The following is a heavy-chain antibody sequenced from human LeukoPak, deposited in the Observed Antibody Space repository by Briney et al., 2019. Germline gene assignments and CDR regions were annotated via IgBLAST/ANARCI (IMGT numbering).Heavy chain of an antibody. D-gene: IGHD3-22*01. J-gene: IGHJ4*02. V-gene: IGHV4-61*02. Sequence: SETLSLTCTVSGGSINSGSYFWDWIRQPAGRKREFIGRVHSIGSRHYAPSLKIRATISIDSSTNQFSLGLNSVTAADSAVYYCARSYDTRGYQSRGFDYWGQGTLVSVSS. CDR3: ARSYDTRGYQSRGFDY. CDR2: VHSIGSR. CDR1: GGSINSGSYF.